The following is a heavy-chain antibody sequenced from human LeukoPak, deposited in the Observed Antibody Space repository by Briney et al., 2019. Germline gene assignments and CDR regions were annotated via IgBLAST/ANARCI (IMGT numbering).Heavy chain of an antibody. CDR1: GGSISSYY. V-gene: IGHV4-59*08. J-gene: IGHJ2*01. D-gene: IGHD3-3*01. Sequence: PSETLSLTCTVSGGSISSYYWSWIRQPPGKGLEWIGYIYYSGSTNYNPSLKSRVTISVDTSKNQFSLKLSSATAADTAVYYCARRLEYGWYFDLWGRGTLVTVSS. CDR2: IYYSGST. CDR3: ARRLEYGWYFDL.